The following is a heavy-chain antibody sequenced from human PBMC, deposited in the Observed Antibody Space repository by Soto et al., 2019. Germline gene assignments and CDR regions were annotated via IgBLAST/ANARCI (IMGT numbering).Heavy chain of an antibody. Sequence: QVQLVQSGAEVKKPGSSVKVSCKASGGTFSSYAISWVRQAPGQGLEWMGWISGYNGNTNYAQNLQDRVTLTIDTSTGTAYMELRSLSSDDPALYYCARAVSLDYWGKGTLVTVSS. J-gene: IGHJ4*02. CDR2: ISGYNGNT. CDR1: GGTFSSYA. V-gene: IGHV1-18*01. D-gene: IGHD6-19*01. CDR3: ARAVSLDY.